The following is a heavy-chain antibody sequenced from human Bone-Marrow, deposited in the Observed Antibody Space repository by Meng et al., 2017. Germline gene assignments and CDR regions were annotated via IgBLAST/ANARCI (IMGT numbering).Heavy chain of an antibody. D-gene: IGHD7-27*01. CDR3: ARDSNWGYYYYGMDV. Sequence: GSLRLSCTVSGGSISSSSYYWGWIRQPPGKGLKWIGSIYYSGSTYYNPSLKSRVTISVDTSKNQFSLKLSSVTAADTAVYYCARDSNWGYYYYGMDVWGQGTTVTVSS. CDR1: GGSISSSSYY. CDR2: IYYSGST. V-gene: IGHV4-39*07. J-gene: IGHJ6*02.